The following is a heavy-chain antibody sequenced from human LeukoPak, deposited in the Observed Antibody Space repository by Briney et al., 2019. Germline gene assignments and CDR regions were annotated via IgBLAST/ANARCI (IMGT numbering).Heavy chain of an antibody. CDR1: GFTFSDYY. CDR2: ISYDGSNK. D-gene: IGHD3-3*01. J-gene: IGHJ6*02. CDR3: ARETRTYYDFWSGYSDYYYYGMDV. Sequence: GGSLRLSCAASGFTFSDYYMSWIRQAPGKGLEWVAVISYDGSNKYYADSVKGRFTISRDNSKNTLYLQMNSLRAEDTAVYYCARETRTYYDFWSGYSDYYYYGMDVWGQGTTVTVSS. V-gene: IGHV3-30-3*01.